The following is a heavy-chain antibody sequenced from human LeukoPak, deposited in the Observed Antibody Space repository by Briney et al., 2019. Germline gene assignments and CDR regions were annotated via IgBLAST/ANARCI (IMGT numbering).Heavy chain of an antibody. Sequence: SETLSLTCAVYGGSFSGYYWSWIRQPPGKGLEWIGEINHSGSTNYNPSLKSRVTISVDTSKNQLSLKLSPVTAADTAVYYCARGRRWLQLIDPFHYDYWGQGTLVTVSS. V-gene: IGHV4-34*01. J-gene: IGHJ4*02. CDR3: ARGRRWLQLIDPFHYDY. CDR2: INHSGST. CDR1: GGSFSGYY. D-gene: IGHD5-24*01.